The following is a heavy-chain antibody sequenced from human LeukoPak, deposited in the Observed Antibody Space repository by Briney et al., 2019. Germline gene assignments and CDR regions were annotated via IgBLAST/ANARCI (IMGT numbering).Heavy chain of an antibody. D-gene: IGHD6-6*01. Sequence: GGSLRLSCAASGFTFSTYGMPWVRQAPGKGLEWLGVIWYDGSTKHYADSVKGRFTFSRDNSKDMLYLEMNSLRVEDTAVYYCARPFIEYSSSLQSNWGQGTLVIVSS. CDR2: IWYDGSTK. J-gene: IGHJ4*02. CDR1: GFTFSTYG. V-gene: IGHV3-33*01. CDR3: ARPFIEYSSSLQSN.